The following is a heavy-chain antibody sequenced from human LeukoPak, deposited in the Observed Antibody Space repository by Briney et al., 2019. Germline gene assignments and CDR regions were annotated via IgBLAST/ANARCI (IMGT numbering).Heavy chain of an antibody. CDR1: GFTFSSYE. J-gene: IGHJ6*04. V-gene: IGHV3-48*03. Sequence: GGSLRLSCAASGFTFSSYEMNWVRQAPGKGLEWVSYISNSGSNRYYADSVKGRFTISRDNAKKSLYLQMNNLRAEDTAVYYCARGVDNYDILTGGMDVWGKGTTVIISS. CDR3: ARGVDNYDILTGGMDV. D-gene: IGHD3-9*01. CDR2: ISNSGSNR.